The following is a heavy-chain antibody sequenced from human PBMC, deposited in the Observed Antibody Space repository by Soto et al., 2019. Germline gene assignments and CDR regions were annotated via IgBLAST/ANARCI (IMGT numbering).Heavy chain of an antibody. CDR3: ARKPGRGAPMDV. V-gene: IGHV1-69*13. Sequence: ALVKVSCKASGGTFSSYAISWVRQAPGQGLEWMGGIIPIFGTANYAQKFQGRVTITADESTSTAYMELSSLRSEDTAVYYCARKPGRGAPMDVWGQGTTVTVSS. CDR2: IIPIFGTA. CDR1: GGTFSSYA. D-gene: IGHD3-10*01. J-gene: IGHJ6*02.